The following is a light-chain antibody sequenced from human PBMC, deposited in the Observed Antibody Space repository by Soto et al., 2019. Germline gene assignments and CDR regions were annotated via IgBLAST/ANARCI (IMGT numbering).Light chain of an antibody. Sequence: QSSPTPPASVSGSPGKSITISCTGTSSDVGGYNYVSWYQQHPGKAPKVMISEVSNRPSGVSNRFSASKSGNTASLTISGLQAEDEADYYCSSYTSSSTLVFGTGTKVTVL. V-gene: IGLV2-14*01. CDR3: SSYTSSSTLV. CDR1: SSDVGGYNY. J-gene: IGLJ1*01. CDR2: EVS.